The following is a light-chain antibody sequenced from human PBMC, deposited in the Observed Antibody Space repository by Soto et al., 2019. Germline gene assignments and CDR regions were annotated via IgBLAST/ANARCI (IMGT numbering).Light chain of an antibody. J-gene: IGKJ1*01. CDR3: QQYGRTSWT. CDR2: GAS. CDR1: QSVSTNF. Sequence: EIVLTQSPGTLSLSPGEGATLSCRASQSVSTNFFAWYQQKPGQAPRLLIYGASTRATGIHDRFSGSGSGTDFTLTISRLEPEDFAVYYCQQYGRTSWTLGQGTKVEIK. V-gene: IGKV3-20*01.